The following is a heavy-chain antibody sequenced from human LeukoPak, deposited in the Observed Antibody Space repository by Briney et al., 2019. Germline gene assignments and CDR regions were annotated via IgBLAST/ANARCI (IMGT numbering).Heavy chain of an antibody. CDR1: GGSISSSSYY. D-gene: IGHD1-26*01. CDR3: ATGGGSYYRNNWFDP. CDR2: IYYSGST. Sequence: PSETLSLTCTVSGGSISSSSYYWGWIRQPPGKGLEWIGCIYYSGSTYYNPSLKSRVTISVDTSKNQFSLKLSSVTAADTAVYYCATGGGSYYRNNWFDPWGQGTLVTVSS. J-gene: IGHJ5*02. V-gene: IGHV4-39*01.